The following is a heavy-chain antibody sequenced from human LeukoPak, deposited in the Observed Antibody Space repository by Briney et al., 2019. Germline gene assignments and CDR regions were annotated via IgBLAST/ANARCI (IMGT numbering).Heavy chain of an antibody. Sequence: PGRSLRLSCAASGFTLDDYAMHWVRQAPGKGLEWVSGISWNSGSIAYADSVKGRFTISRDNAKNSLYLQMNSLRAEDTALYYCAKDMVTFGESMDVWGQGTTVTVSS. CDR1: GFTLDDYA. CDR2: ISWNSGSI. D-gene: IGHD3-10*01. J-gene: IGHJ6*02. V-gene: IGHV3-9*01. CDR3: AKDMVTFGESMDV.